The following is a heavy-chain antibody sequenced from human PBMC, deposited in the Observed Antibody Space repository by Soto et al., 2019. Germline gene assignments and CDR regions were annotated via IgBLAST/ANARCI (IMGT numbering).Heavy chain of an antibody. Sequence: QVQLQQWGAGLLKPSETLSLTCAVYGGSFSGYYWSWIRQPPGKGLEWIGEINHSGSTIYNPSLKSRVTISVDTSKNQCSLKLSPVTAADTAVYYCARVTGRYYYGMDVWGQGTTVTVSS. CDR2: INHSGST. CDR3: ARVTGRYYYGMDV. V-gene: IGHV4-34*01. CDR1: GGSFSGYY. J-gene: IGHJ6*02.